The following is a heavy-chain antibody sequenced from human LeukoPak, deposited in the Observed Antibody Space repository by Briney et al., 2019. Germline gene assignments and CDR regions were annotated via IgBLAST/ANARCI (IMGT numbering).Heavy chain of an antibody. Sequence: PSETLSLTCTVSGGSISSSSYYWGWIRQPPGKGLEWIGSTYYSGSTYYNPSLKSRVTISVDTSKNQFSLKLSSVTAADTAVYYCARGRAIRGVIMYWGQGTLVTVSS. D-gene: IGHD3-10*01. CDR3: ARGRAIRGVIMY. J-gene: IGHJ4*02. CDR2: TYYSGST. CDR1: GGSISSSSYY. V-gene: IGHV4-39*01.